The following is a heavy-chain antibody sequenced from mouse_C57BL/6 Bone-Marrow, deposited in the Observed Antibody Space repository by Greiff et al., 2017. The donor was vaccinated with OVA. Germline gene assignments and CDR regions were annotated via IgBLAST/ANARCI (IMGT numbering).Heavy chain of an antibody. Sequence: QVQLQQPGAEFVKPGASVKLSCKASGYTFTNYYIQWIKQRPGQGLEWIGEIDPSDSYTNYNQKFKGKATLTVDTSSSTAYMQLSSLTSEDSAVYYCGSWDFADWGQGTLVTVSA. CDR1: GYTFTNYY. J-gene: IGHJ3*01. D-gene: IGHD1-1*01. V-gene: IGHV1-50*01. CDR2: IDPSDSYT. CDR3: GSWDFAD.